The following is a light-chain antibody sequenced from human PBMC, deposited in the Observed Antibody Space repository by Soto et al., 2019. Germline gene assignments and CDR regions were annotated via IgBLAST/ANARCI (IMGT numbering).Light chain of an antibody. V-gene: IGLV1-44*01. Sequence: QSVLTQPPSASVTPGQRVTISCSGSSSNIGRNTVNWYQQVPGTAPKLLIYSDNQRPSGVPDRFSGSKSGTSASLAISGLQSEDEADYYCAAWDDSLNGPVFGGGTKVTVL. J-gene: IGLJ2*01. CDR3: AAWDDSLNGPV. CDR2: SDN. CDR1: SSNIGRNT.